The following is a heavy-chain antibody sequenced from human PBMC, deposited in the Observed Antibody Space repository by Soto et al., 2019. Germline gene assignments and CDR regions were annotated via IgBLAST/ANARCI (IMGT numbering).Heavy chain of an antibody. CDR1: GFTFSSYA. Sequence: GGSLRLSCAASGFTFSSYAMSWVRQAPGKGLEWVSAISGSGGSTYYADSVKGRFTISRDNSKNTLYLQMNSLRAEDTAVYYCAKDGDWSGYYVTEYFQHWGQGTLVTVSS. D-gene: IGHD3-3*01. J-gene: IGHJ1*01. V-gene: IGHV3-23*01. CDR3: AKDGDWSGYYVTEYFQH. CDR2: ISGSGGST.